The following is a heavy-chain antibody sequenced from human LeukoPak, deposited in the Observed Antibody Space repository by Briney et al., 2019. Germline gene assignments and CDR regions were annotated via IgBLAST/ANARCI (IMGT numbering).Heavy chain of an antibody. D-gene: IGHD3-16*01. V-gene: IGHV3-48*04. CDR2: ISSSSSTI. CDR3: ARDSASPPWGYFDY. CDR1: GFTFSSYS. Sequence: GGSLRLSCAASGFTFSSYSMNWVRQAPGKGLEWVSYISSSSSTIYYADSVKGRFTISRDNAKNSLYLQMNSLRAEDTAVYYCARDSASPPWGYFDYWGQGTLVTVSS. J-gene: IGHJ4*02.